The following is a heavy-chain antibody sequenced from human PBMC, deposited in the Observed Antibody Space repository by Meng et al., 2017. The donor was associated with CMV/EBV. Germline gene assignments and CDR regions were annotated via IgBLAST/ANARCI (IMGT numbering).Heavy chain of an antibody. V-gene: IGHV3-21*01. CDR1: GFTFSSYA. Sequence: ETLSLTCAASGFTFSSYAMHWVRQAPGKGLEWVSSISSSSSYIYYADSVKGRFTISRDNAKNSLYLQMNSLRAEDTAVYYCARVNIVVVPAAIDGSSFSYYGMDVWGQGTTVTVSS. CDR2: ISSSSSYI. CDR3: ARVNIVVVPAAIDGSSFSYYGMDV. D-gene: IGHD2-2*01. J-gene: IGHJ6*02.